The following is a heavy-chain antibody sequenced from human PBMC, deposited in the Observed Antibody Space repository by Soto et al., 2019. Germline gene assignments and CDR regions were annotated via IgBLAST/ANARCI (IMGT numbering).Heavy chain of an antibody. CDR3: GKVLVGDTGQNESDS. CDR2: IDYNGVT. Sequence: SETXSLTCTVSGVSIYRSCYYWCWIRQPPGMGLEWIGNIDYNGVTYSNPSLKSRVTISRDTSKNQFSLKLTSVTAADTALYYCGKVLVGDTGQNESDSWGPGTLVTVSS. V-gene: IGHV4-39*01. CDR1: GVSIYRSCYY. D-gene: IGHD2-15*01. J-gene: IGHJ4*02.